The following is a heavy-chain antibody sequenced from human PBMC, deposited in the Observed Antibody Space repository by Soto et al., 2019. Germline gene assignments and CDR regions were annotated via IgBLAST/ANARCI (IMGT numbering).Heavy chain of an antibody. D-gene: IGHD3-10*01. CDR2: IYWDDDK. V-gene: IGHV2-5*02. CDR1: GFSLSTRGVG. J-gene: IGHJ4*02. Sequence: QITLKESGPTLVKPTQTLTLTCSFSGFSLSTRGVGVGWIRQPPGKGLEWLALIYWDDDKRYSPSLKSRLTITKDTSKNQVVLTMTNMDSVDTARYYCARLLWFGELFWGQGTLVTVSS. CDR3: ARLLWFGELF.